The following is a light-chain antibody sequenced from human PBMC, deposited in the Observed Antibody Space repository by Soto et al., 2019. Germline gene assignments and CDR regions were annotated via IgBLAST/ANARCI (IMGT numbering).Light chain of an antibody. Sequence: EKVITQSPATLSVSPGESATLSCRASQSVNRNLAWYQQKPGQTPRLLIYGASTRAAGVPVRFSGSGSGTDFNLTISSLQSEDFAIYYCQQYNIWPPEVTFGPGTKVDIK. V-gene: IGKV3-15*01. CDR3: QQYNIWPPEVT. J-gene: IGKJ3*01. CDR2: GAS. CDR1: QSVNRN.